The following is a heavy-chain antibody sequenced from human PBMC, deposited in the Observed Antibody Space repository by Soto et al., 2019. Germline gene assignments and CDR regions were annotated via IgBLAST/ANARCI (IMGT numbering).Heavy chain of an antibody. J-gene: IGHJ5*01. Sequence: PGESLKISCKGSGYSFTSYWISWVRQMPGKGLEWMGRIDPSDSYTNYSPSFQGHVTISADKSISTAYLQWSSLKASDTAMYYCATWSSRYSGTKNWFDYWGQGTLVTVSS. D-gene: IGHD6-25*01. V-gene: IGHV5-10-1*01. CDR2: IDPSDSYT. CDR3: ATWSSRYSGTKNWFDY. CDR1: GYSFTSYW.